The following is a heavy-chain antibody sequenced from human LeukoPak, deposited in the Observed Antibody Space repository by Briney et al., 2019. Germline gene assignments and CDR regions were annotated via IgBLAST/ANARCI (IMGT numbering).Heavy chain of an antibody. V-gene: IGHV3-23*01. Sequence: PGGSLRLSCAASGFTFSSHGMYWVRRAPGKGLEWVSGISGSGGNTYYADSVKGRFTISRDNSKNTLYLQMNSLRAEDTAVYYCAELGITMIGGVWGKGTTVTISS. D-gene: IGHD3-10*02. J-gene: IGHJ6*04. CDR1: GFTFSSHG. CDR2: ISGSGGNT. CDR3: AELGITMIGGV.